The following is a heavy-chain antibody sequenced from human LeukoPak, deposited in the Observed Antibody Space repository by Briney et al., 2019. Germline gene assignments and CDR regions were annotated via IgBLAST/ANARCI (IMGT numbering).Heavy chain of an antibody. J-gene: IGHJ4*02. V-gene: IGHV4-39*01. CDR2: IYYSGST. CDR1: GFTVSSNY. Sequence: GSLRLSCAASGFTVSSNYMSWIRQPPGKGLEWIGSIYYSGSTYYNPPLKSRVTISVDTSKNQFSLKLSSVTAADTAVYYCARSRLEWLLYDFDYWGQGTLVTVSS. CDR3: ARSRLEWLLYDFDY. D-gene: IGHD3-3*01.